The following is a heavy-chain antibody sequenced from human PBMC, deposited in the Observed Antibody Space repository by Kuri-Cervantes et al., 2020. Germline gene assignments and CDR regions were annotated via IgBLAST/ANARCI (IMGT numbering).Heavy chain of an antibody. J-gene: IGHJ4*02. D-gene: IGHD6-13*01. CDR3: ARSSSRKYYFDY. CDR2: ISSSGSTI. Sequence: GESLKISCAAFGFTFSDYYMSWIRQAPGQGLEWVSYISSSGSTIYYADSVKGRFTISRDNAKNSLYRQMNSLRAEDTAVYYCARSSSRKYYFDYWGQGTLVTVSS. CDR1: GFTFSDYY. V-gene: IGHV3-11*04.